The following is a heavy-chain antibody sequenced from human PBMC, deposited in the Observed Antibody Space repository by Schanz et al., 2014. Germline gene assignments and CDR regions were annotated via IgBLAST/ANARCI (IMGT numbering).Heavy chain of an antibody. CDR2: ITGASDHI. V-gene: IGHV3-23*04. CDR1: GFAFSSYG. CDR3: AKKVPAYNPFDS. J-gene: IGHJ4*02. D-gene: IGHD1-1*01. Sequence: EAHLVESGGGLVEPGGSLRLSCLASGFAFSSYGMNWLRQAPGKGLEWVSGITGASDHIDYAESVKGRFTISRDNSKNTLYLQMDSLRAEDAAVYFCAKKVPAYNPFDSWGQGTLVTVSS.